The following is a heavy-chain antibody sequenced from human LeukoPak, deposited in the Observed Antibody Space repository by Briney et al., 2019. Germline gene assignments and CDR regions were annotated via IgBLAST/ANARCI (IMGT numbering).Heavy chain of an antibody. D-gene: IGHD6-25*01. CDR2: IFPSGTT. CDR1: GASIISGTYY. CDR3: ARGQDVAAENYFVY. V-gene: IGHV4-61*02. Sequence: SETLFLTCTVSGASIISGTYYWSWIRQPAGKGLEWIGRIFPSGTTNYNPSLKSRVAISIDTSKDQFSLKLTSVTAADTAIYYCARGQDVAAENYFVYWGQGTLVTVSS. J-gene: IGHJ4*02.